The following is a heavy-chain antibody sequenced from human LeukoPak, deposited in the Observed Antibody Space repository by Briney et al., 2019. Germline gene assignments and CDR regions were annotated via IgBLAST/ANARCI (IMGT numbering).Heavy chain of an antibody. D-gene: IGHD4-11*01. J-gene: IGHJ4*02. CDR3: AKSHIPRSLLQYYFDL. V-gene: IGHV3-23*01. Sequence: PGGSLRLSCAASGFTFSRYAMSWLRQTPQKGLEWVSGISVTGDITYYADSVKGRFTIARDNSRTTLYLQLNSLRADDTAVYYGAKSHIPRSLLQYYFDLGGRGAQVIVS. CDR2: ISVTGDIT. CDR1: GFTFSRYA.